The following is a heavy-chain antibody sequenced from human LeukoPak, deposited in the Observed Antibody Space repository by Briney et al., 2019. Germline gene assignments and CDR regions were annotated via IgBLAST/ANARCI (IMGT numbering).Heavy chain of an antibody. J-gene: IGHJ3*02. CDR1: RFSFTYSW. CDR2: INQDGTDK. D-gene: IGHD6-19*01. Sequence: GGSLRLSCAGSRFSFTYSWMNWVRQAPGKGLEWVANINQDGTDKYYVDSVKGRFTISRDNAKNSLYLQMNSLRAEDTAVYYCARTRIAVAPEAFDIWGQGTMVTVSS. CDR3: ARTRIAVAPEAFDI. V-gene: IGHV3-7*01.